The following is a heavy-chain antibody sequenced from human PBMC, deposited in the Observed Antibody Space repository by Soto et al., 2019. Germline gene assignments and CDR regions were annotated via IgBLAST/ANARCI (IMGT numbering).Heavy chain of an antibody. CDR1: GGTFSNHA. Sequence: QVQLVQSGAEVKKPGSSVKVSCKASGGTFSNHAISWVRQAPGQGLEWMGGFIPIFATANYVQKFQGRVTITADESTSTVYMELSSLRSEDTAVYYCARDLSVVATGSLGWGQGTLVTVSS. D-gene: IGHD6-13*01. CDR2: FIPIFATA. J-gene: IGHJ4*02. V-gene: IGHV1-69*12. CDR3: ARDLSVVATGSLG.